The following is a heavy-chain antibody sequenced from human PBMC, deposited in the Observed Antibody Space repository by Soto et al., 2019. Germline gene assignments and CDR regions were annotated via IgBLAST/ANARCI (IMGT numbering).Heavy chain of an antibody. J-gene: IGHJ4*02. CDR2: ISYDGSNK. CDR1: GFTFSSYA. V-gene: IGHV3-30-3*01. Sequence: PGGSLRFSCAASGFTFSSYAMHWVRQAPGKGLEWVAVISYDGSNKYYADSVKGRFTISRDNSKNTLYLQMNSLRAEDTAVYYCATLVVITSFRFDYWGQGTLVTVSS. CDR3: ATLVVITSFRFDY. D-gene: IGHD3-22*01.